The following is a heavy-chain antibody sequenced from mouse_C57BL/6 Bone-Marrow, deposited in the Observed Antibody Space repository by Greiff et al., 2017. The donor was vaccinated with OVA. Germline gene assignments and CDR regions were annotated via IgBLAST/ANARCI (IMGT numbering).Heavy chain of an antibody. Sequence: QVQLQQPGAELVRPGSSVKLSCKASGYTFTSYWMDWVKQRPGPGLEWIGNIYPSDSETHYNQKFKDKATLTVDKSSSTAYMQLSSLTSEDSAVDYCARPDYSNYYYAMDYWGQGTSVTVSS. CDR3: ARPDYSNYYYAMDY. CDR2: IYPSDSET. D-gene: IGHD2-5*01. CDR1: GYTFTSYW. J-gene: IGHJ4*01. V-gene: IGHV1-61*01.